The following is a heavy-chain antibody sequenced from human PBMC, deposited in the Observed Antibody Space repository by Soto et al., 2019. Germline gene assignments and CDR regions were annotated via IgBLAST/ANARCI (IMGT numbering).Heavy chain of an antibody. Sequence: QVQLVQSGAEVKKPGSSVKVSCKASGGTFSSYAISWVRQAPGQGLEWMGGIIPIFGTANYAQKFQGRVTITADESTSTAYMELGSLRSEDTAVYYCARGGYSSSSSWGYYYYGMDVWGQGTTVTVSS. J-gene: IGHJ6*02. D-gene: IGHD6-6*01. CDR2: IIPIFGTA. CDR1: GGTFSSYA. CDR3: ARGGYSSSSSWGYYYYGMDV. V-gene: IGHV1-69*01.